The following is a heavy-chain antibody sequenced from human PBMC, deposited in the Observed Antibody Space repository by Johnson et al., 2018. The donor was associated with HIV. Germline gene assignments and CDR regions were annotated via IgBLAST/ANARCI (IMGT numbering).Heavy chain of an antibody. D-gene: IGHD6-13*01. CDR2: IAWDGSSA. CDR3: AKGYSSTWHDAFNI. V-gene: IGHV3-43D*03. J-gene: IGHJ3*02. Sequence: EVHLVESGGDVVQPGGSLRLSCAASGFIFNNYAMHWVRQAPGNGLEWVSLIAWDGSSAYYADSVKGRFTIARDNSKNSLYLEMNSLRAEDTALYYCAKGYSSTWHDAFNIWGQGTMVTVSS. CDR1: GFIFNNYA.